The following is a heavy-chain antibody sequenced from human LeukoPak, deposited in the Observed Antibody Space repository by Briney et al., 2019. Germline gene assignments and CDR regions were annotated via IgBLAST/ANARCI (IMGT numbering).Heavy chain of an antibody. CDR2: VDLNTGDT. CDR3: ARDAPHQRFDY. V-gene: IGHV1-2*02. Sequence: ASVKVSCKASGYTFIDYWIHWVRQAPGQGLEWMGRVDLNTGDTTSAQKFQGRVTMTRDTSISTLYLDLSGLGSDDTAVYYCARDAPHQRFDYWGQGTLVTVSS. J-gene: IGHJ4*02. CDR1: GYTFIDYW.